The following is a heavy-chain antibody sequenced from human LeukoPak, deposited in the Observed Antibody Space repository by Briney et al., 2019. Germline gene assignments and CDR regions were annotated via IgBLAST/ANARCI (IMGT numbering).Heavy chain of an antibody. CDR1: GGSISSYY. J-gene: IGHJ6*02. Sequence: PSETLSLTCTVSGGSISSYYWSWIRQPPGKGLEWIGYIYYSGSTNYNPSLKSRVTISVDTSKNQFSLKLSSVTAADTAVYYCARQPGFVTPRVDTAMVYYYYGMDVWGQGTTVTVSS. V-gene: IGHV4-59*08. D-gene: IGHD5-18*01. CDR2: IYYSGST. CDR3: ARQPGFVTPRVDTAMVYYYYGMDV.